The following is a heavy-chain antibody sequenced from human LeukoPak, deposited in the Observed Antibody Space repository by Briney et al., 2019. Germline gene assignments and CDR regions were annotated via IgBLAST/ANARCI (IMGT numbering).Heavy chain of an antibody. CDR2: IYYSGST. CDR3: ARDFRAGMDV. J-gene: IGHJ6*04. V-gene: IGHV4-59*01. Sequence: KPSETLSLTCTVSGGSISSYYWSWIRQPPGKGLEWIGYIYYSGSTNYNPSLKSRVAISVDTSKNQFSLKLSSVTAADTAVYYCARDFRAGMDVWGKGTTVTVSS. CDR1: GGSISSYY.